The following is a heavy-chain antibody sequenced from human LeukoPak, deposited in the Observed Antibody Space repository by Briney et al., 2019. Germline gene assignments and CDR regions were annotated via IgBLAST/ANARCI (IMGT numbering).Heavy chain of an antibody. CDR1: GGSINSGDFY. V-gene: IGHV4-39*07. J-gene: IGHJ4*02. CDR3: ARALTTVTQYYFDY. Sequence: PSETLSLTCTVSGGSINSGDFYWGWVRQPPGKGLEWIGSISYTGSTYYNPSLKSRVTISVDKSKNQFSLKLSSVTAADTAVYYCARALTTVTQYYFDYWGQGTLVTVSS. D-gene: IGHD4-17*01. CDR2: ISYTGST.